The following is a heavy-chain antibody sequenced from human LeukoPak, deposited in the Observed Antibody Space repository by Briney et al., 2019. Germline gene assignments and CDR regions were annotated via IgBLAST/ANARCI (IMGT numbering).Heavy chain of an antibody. V-gene: IGHV4-30-2*01. D-gene: IGHD2-15*01. CDR2: IYHSGST. Sequence: SQTLSLTCAVSGGSISSGGYSWSWIRQPPGKGLEWIGEIYHSGSTNYNPSLKSRVTISVDKSKNQFSLKLSSVTAADTAVYYCARDYGYCSGGSCYSSWGQGTLVTVSS. CDR3: ARDYGYCSGGSCYSS. J-gene: IGHJ5*02. CDR1: GGSISSGGYS.